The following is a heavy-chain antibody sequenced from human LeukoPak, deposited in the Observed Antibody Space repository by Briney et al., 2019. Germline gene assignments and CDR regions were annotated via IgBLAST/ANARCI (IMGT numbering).Heavy chain of an antibody. CDR1: GGSFSGYY. J-gene: IGHJ6*03. V-gene: IGHV4-34*01. D-gene: IGHD2-15*01. Sequence: SETLSLTCAVYGGSFSGYYWSWIRQPPGKGLEWIGEINHSGSTNYNPSLKSRVTISVDTSKNQFSLKLSSVTAADTAVYYCAQAVVAATRYYYYYYMDAWGKGTTVTVSS. CDR2: INHSGST. CDR3: AQAVVAATRYYYYYYMDA.